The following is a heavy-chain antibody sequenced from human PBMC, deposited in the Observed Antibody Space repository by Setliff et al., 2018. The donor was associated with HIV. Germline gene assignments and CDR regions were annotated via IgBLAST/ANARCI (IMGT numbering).Heavy chain of an antibody. CDR3: ARDQSSSCTTGLDY. D-gene: IGHD1-1*01. V-gene: IGHV3-20*04. CDR2: INWNGASV. CDR1: GFTFDDYG. J-gene: IGHJ4*02. Sequence: GGSLRLSCAASGFTFDDYGMSWVRQAPGKGLEWVSGINWNGASVGYADSVKGRFTISRDNAKNTLYLQMNSLRAEDTALYYCARDQSSSCTTGLDYWGQGALVTVSS.